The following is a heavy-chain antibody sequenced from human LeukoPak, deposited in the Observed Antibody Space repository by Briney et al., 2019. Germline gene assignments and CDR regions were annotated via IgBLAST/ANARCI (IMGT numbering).Heavy chain of an antibody. CDR1: GFTFSGYW. V-gene: IGHV3-7*01. CDR2: IKQDGTEK. J-gene: IGHJ4*02. CDR3: AREGSGSYYPDY. Sequence: GESLRLSCAASGFTFSGYWMSWVRQAPGKGLEWVANIKQDGTEKNYVDSVKGRFTISRDNAKNSLYLQMNSLRVDDTAVYYCAREGSGSYYPDYWGQGTLVTVSS. D-gene: IGHD3-10*01.